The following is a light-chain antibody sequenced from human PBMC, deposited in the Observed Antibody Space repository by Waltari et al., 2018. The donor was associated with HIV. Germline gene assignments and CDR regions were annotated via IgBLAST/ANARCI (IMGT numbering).Light chain of an antibody. CDR1: QSIRRN. Sequence: EIVMTQSPATLSVSPGERAILSCRASQSIRRNLAWYQQKPGQAPRLLFYGASIRATGIPARFSGSGSGTEFTLSISSLQSEDFAVYYCQQYNNWPPVTFGQGTRLEIK. J-gene: IGKJ5*01. CDR3: QQYNNWPPVT. CDR2: GAS. V-gene: IGKV3-15*01.